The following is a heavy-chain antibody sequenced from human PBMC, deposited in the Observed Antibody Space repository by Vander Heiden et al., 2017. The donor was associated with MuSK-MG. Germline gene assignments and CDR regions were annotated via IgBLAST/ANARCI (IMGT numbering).Heavy chain of an antibody. J-gene: IGHJ4*02. Sequence: QLQLQASVPGPLQPPDTTSLTSTVSGGSISRYYCCRRQHPPGKGLEWLAYIYYSGSTNYNPSLKSRDTISVDTSKNQFSLKLRSVTAADTAVYYCARCYYDSSGCHHDYWGQGTLVTVSS. D-gene: IGHD3-22*01. CDR1: GGSISRYY. CDR3: ARCYYDSSGCHHDY. V-gene: IGHV4-59*07. CDR2: IYYSGST.